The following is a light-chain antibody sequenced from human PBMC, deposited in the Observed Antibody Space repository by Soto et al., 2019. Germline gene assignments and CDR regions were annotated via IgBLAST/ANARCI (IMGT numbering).Light chain of an antibody. CDR2: DTA. CDR3: LLSYSGTNWV. Sequence: QSVLTQEPSLTVSPGGSVTLTCGSSSGAVTRGHFPYWFQQKPGQAPMTLIYDTATKHSWTPARFSGSLLGGKAALTLAGAQTDDEADYYCLLSYSGTNWVFGGGTKVTVL. J-gene: IGLJ3*02. V-gene: IGLV7-46*01. CDR1: SGAVTRGHF.